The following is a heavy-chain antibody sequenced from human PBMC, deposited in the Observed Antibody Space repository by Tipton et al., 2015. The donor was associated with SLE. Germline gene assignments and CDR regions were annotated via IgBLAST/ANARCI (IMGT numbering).Heavy chain of an antibody. CDR3: ARGYYESNGYYSFDY. D-gene: IGHD3-22*01. CDR1: GGSISSYY. Sequence: TLSLTCTVSGGSISSYYWSWIRQPPGKGLEWIGSIHYSGSTYDNPSFKSRVTISLDRSNNQFSLKVNSMTAADTAVYHCARGYYESNGYYSFDYWGLGALVTVSS. J-gene: IGHJ4*02. V-gene: IGHV4-39*07. CDR2: IHYSGST.